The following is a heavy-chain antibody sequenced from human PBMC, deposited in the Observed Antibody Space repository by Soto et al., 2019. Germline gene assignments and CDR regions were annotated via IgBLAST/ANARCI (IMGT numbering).Heavy chain of an antibody. Sequence: GGSLRLSCAASGFTFSSYSMNWVRQAPGKGLEWVSSISSSSSYIYYADSVKGRFTISRDNAKNSLYLQMNSLRAEDTAVYYCARAPNYDFWSGYYNDAFDFWGQGTMVTVSS. CDR1: GFTFSSYS. J-gene: IGHJ3*01. CDR3: ARAPNYDFWSGYYNDAFDF. V-gene: IGHV3-21*01. CDR2: ISSSSSYI. D-gene: IGHD3-3*01.